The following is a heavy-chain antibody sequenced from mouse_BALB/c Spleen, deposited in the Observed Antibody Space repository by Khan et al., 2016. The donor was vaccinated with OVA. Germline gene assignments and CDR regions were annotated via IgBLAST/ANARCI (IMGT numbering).Heavy chain of an antibody. CDR2: INPTSGYT. V-gene: IGHV1-7*01. Sequence: VQLQESGAELAKPGASVKMSCKASGYTFTTYWMHWVKQRPGQGLEWIGYINPTSGYTDYNESFKDKATLSADKSTSTAYMQLSSLTSEESSVYYGTRDGIDYWGQGTTLTVSS. D-gene: IGHD2-3*01. J-gene: IGHJ2*01. CDR1: GYTFTTYW. CDR3: TRDGIDY.